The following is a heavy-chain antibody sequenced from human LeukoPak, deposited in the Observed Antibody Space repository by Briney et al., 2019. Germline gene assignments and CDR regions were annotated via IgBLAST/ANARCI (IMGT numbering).Heavy chain of an antibody. CDR2: INTDGSST. Sequence: GGSLKLSCAASGFTFSSFWMHWVRQAPGKGLVWVSFINTDGSSTTYADSVKGRFTVSRDNAKNTLYLQMSGLRAEDTAVYYCAREWKKTGAFDYWGQGTLVTVSS. D-gene: IGHD1-1*01. CDR1: GFTFSSFW. J-gene: IGHJ4*02. CDR3: AREWKKTGAFDY. V-gene: IGHV3-74*01.